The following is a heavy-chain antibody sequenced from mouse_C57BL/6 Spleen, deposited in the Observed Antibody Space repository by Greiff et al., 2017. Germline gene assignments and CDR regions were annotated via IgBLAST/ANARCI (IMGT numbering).Heavy chain of an antibody. CDR3: TRVPYYSNYGAMDY. V-gene: IGHV5-9-1*02. D-gene: IGHD2-5*01. Sequence: EVQGVESGEGLVKPGGSLKLSCAASGFTFSSYAMSWVRQTPEKRLEWVAYISSGGDYIYYADTVKGRFTISRDNARNTLYLQMSSLKSEDTAMYYCTRVPYYSNYGAMDYWGQGTSVTVSS. J-gene: IGHJ4*01. CDR2: ISSGGDYI. CDR1: GFTFSSYA.